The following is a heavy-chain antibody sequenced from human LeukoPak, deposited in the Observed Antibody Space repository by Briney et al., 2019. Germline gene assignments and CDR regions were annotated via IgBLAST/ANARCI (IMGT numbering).Heavy chain of an antibody. CDR2: ISSSSSYI. D-gene: IGHD3-22*01. V-gene: IGHV3-21*01. CDR3: ARDRALYTSRGYYYTEDDY. J-gene: IGHJ4*02. CDR1: GFTFSSYS. Sequence: SGGSLRLSCAASGFTFSSYSMNWVRQAPGKGLEWVSSISSSSSYIYYADSVKGRFTISRDNAKNSVFLQLDSLRAEDTAVYFCARDRALYTSRGYYYTEDDYWGQGTLVTVSS.